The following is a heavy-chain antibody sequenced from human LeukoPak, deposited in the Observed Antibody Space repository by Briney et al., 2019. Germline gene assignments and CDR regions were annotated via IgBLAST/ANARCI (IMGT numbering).Heavy chain of an antibody. Sequence: GGSLRLSCAASGFTFSSYSMNWVRQAPGKGLEWVSSISSSSSYIYYADSVKGRFTTSRDNAKNSLYLQMNSLRAEDTAVYYCARDQLKTGSYFDYWGQGTLVTVSS. CDR3: ARDQLKTGSYFDY. V-gene: IGHV3-21*01. J-gene: IGHJ4*02. D-gene: IGHD3-10*01. CDR2: ISSSSSYI. CDR1: GFTFSSYS.